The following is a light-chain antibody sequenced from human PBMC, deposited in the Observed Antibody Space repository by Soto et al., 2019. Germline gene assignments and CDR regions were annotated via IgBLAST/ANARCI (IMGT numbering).Light chain of an antibody. CDR2: GAS. CDR3: QQYDRSSYT. V-gene: IGKV3-20*01. CDR1: QSVSSIY. J-gene: IGKJ2*01. Sequence: EIVLTQSPGTLSLSPGERATLSCRASQSVSSIYLAWYQQKPGQPPRLLIYGASSRATGIPDRFSGSGSGTDFTLTISRLEPEDFAVYYSQQYDRSSYTFGQGTKLEI.